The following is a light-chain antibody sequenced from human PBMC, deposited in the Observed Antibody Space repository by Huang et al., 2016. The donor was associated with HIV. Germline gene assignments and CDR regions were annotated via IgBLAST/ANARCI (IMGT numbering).Light chain of an antibody. CDR1: QSVSNY. CDR2: DAS. CDR3: QQYNDWPLT. Sequence: EIVMTQSPATLSMSPGERATLSCRASQSVSNYLAWYQQKPGQAPRLLIYDASTGATGIPARFSGSGSGTEFTLTISSLQSEDSAVYYCQQYNDWPLTFGGGTKVEIK. J-gene: IGKJ4*01. V-gene: IGKV3-15*01.